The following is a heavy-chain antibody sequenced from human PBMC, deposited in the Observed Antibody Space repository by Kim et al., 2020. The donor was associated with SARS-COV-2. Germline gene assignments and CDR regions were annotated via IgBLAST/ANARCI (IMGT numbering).Heavy chain of an antibody. Sequence: GGSLRLSCAASGSTFSRYGMHWVRQAPGKGLEWVAVILYDGSNQYYADSVKGRFIISRDNSKSTLYLQMSSLRFEDTAMYYCAKASMAVTGSHWFDPWGQGTLVTVSS. CDR3: AKASMAVTGSHWFDP. CDR2: ILYDGSNQ. J-gene: IGHJ5*02. V-gene: IGHV3-30*18. D-gene: IGHD6-19*01. CDR1: GSTFSRYG.